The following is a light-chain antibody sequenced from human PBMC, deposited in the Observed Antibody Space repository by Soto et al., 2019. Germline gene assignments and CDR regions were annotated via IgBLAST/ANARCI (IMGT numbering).Light chain of an antibody. Sequence: DIQMTQSPSSLSASVGDRVTITCRASESISSWLAWYQQKPGKTPNLLIYKASSLESGVTSMFSGSGSGTEFTFTIRTLQPDDFASYYCQQYKSYSRTVVQGTKVDIK. CDR1: ESISSW. V-gene: IGKV1-5*03. CDR2: KAS. CDR3: QQYKSYSRT. J-gene: IGKJ1*01.